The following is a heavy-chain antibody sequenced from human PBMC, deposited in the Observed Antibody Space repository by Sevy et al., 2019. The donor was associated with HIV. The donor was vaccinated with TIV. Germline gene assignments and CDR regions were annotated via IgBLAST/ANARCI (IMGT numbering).Heavy chain of an antibody. CDR1: RSTFVSND. Sequence: ASVKVSCKASRSTFVSNDINWLRQAPGQGLEWVGWMRPNSGEVGYAQKFQGRVTMTRNISMTTAYMELGRLSFDDTAVYYCAQGYYFTYWGQGTVVTVSS. J-gene: IGHJ4*02. CDR2: MRPNSGEV. D-gene: IGHD3-22*01. V-gene: IGHV1-8*01. CDR3: AQGYYFTY.